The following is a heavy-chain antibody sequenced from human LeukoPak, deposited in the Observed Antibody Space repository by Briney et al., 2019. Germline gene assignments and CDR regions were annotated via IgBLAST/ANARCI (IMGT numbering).Heavy chain of an antibody. V-gene: IGHV4-4*07. CDR2: IYTSGST. CDR3: ATLSHYYYGSGSYIY. D-gene: IGHD3-10*01. J-gene: IGHJ4*02. CDR1: GGSINSYY. Sequence: PSETLSLTCTVSGGSINSYYWSWIRQPAGKGLEWIGRIYTSGSTNYNPSLKSRVTISVDTSKNQFSLKLSSVTAADTAVYYCATLSHYYYGSGSYIYWGQGTLVTVSS.